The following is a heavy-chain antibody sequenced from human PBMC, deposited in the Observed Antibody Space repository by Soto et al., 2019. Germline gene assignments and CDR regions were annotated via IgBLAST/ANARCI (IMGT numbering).Heavy chain of an antibody. CDR3: ARLGSLGVTTNNWFDH. CDR2: IYPPDSDT. D-gene: IGHD4-17*01. V-gene: IGHV5-51*01. J-gene: IGHJ5*02. CDR1: GYTFTNYY. Sequence: PXESLMISCRASGYTFTNYYIAWVRQMPGKGLEWIGIIYPPDSDTRYSPSFQGQVTMLVDKSINTAYLQWSSLKASDTAMYYCARLGSLGVTTNNWFDHWGQGTQVTVSS.